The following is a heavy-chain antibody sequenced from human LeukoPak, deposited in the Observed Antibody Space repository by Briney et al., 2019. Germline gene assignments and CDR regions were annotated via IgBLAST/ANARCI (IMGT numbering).Heavy chain of an antibody. CDR3: AGAGIAVAGNAEYFQH. CDR1: GYSFTSYW. V-gene: IGHV5-10-1*01. CDR2: TDPSDSYT. Sequence: GESLKIPCKGSGYSFTSYWISWVRQMPGKGLEWMGRTDPSDSYTNYSPSFQGHVTISADKSISTAYLQWSSLKASDTAMYYCAGAGIAVAGNAEYFQHWGQGTLVTVSS. D-gene: IGHD6-19*01. J-gene: IGHJ1*01.